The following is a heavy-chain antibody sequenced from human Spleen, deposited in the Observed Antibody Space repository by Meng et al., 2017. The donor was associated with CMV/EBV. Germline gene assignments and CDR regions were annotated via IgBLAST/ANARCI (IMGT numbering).Heavy chain of an antibody. Sequence: GGSLRLSCAASGFTVSSNYLNWVRQAPGKGLEWVSIIYSDGTTYYADSVKGRFTISRDNSKNTLYLQMNSLRAEDTAVYYCVREFDYWGQGTLVTVSS. CDR1: GFTVSSNY. V-gene: IGHV3-53*01. CDR3: VREFDY. J-gene: IGHJ4*02. CDR2: IYSDGTT.